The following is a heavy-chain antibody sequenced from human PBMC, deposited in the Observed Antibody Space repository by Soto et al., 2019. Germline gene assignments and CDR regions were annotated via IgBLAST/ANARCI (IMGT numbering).Heavy chain of an antibody. Sequence: QLQLQESGPGLVKPSETLSLTCTVCGDSISSTGYFWGWIRQPPGKGLEWIGSFSYSGIIDYNPFLKSRVTISADTSRIHFSLKLISVTAADTAVYYCARQSYDSSDYFDYWGQGTLVTVSS. D-gene: IGHD3-22*01. CDR1: GDSISSTGYF. CDR3: ARQSYDSSDYFDY. J-gene: IGHJ4*02. CDR2: FSYSGII. V-gene: IGHV4-39*01.